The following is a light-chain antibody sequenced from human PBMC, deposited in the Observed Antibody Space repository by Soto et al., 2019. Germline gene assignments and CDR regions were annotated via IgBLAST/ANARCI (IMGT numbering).Light chain of an antibody. CDR3: QQSYSTPIT. V-gene: IGKV1-39*01. Sequence: DIQMTRSPSSLSASVGDRVTVTFRASQSISSYLNWYQQKPGKAPKLLIYAASSLQSGVPSRFSGSGSGTDFTPTISSLQPEDFATYYCQQSYSTPITFGPGPKVDIK. J-gene: IGKJ3*01. CDR2: AAS. CDR1: QSISSY.